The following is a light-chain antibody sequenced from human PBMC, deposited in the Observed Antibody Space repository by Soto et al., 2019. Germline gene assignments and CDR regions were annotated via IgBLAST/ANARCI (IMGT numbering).Light chain of an antibody. CDR1: SSDVGSYNL. J-gene: IGLJ2*01. Sequence: QSALTQPASVSGSPGQSITISCTGTSSDVGSYNLVSWYQQHPGKAPKLMIYEGSKRPSGVSNRFSGSKSGNTASLTISGLQDEDEADYYCCSYAGSVVFGGGTKDTVL. CDR2: EGS. CDR3: CSYAGSVV. V-gene: IGLV2-23*01.